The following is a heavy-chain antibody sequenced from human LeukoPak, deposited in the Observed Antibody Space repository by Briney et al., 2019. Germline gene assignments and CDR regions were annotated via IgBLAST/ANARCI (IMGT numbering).Heavy chain of an antibody. D-gene: IGHD2-21*01. CDR1: GYTFTSYG. CDR2: ISAYNGNT. CDR3: ARDQYCGGDCLPDAFDI. V-gene: IGHV1-18*01. J-gene: IGHJ3*02. Sequence: ASVKVSCKASGYTFTSYGISWVRQAPGQGLEWMGWISAYNGNTNYAQKLQGRVTMTTDTSTSTAYMELRSLRSDDTAVYYCARDQYCGGDCLPDAFDIWGQGTMVTVSS.